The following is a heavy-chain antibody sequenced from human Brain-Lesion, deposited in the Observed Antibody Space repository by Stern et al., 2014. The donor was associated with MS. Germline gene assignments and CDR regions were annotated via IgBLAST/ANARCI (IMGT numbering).Heavy chain of an antibody. V-gene: IGHV1-2*02. D-gene: IGHD3-3*01. CDR1: GYIFTGYY. CDR2: INPNNGGT. CDR3: ARDQRGITIFGVVTDYYYLGMDV. Sequence: VQLVESGAEVKKPGASVKVSCKTSGYIFTGYYIHRVRQAPGQGLEWMAWINPNNGGTKYAQKFQGRVTMSRDTSISTAYVELSSLTSDDTAVYYCARDQRGITIFGVVTDYYYLGMDVWGQGTTVTVSS. J-gene: IGHJ6*02.